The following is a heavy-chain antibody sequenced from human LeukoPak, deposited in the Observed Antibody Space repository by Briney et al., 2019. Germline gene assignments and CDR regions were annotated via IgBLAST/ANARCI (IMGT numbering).Heavy chain of an antibody. V-gene: IGHV3-23*01. Sequence: GGSLRLSCAVSGFSFSNYAMSWVRQFPGKGLEWVSGISGTGGNTYYADSVKGRFTISRDSSKNMLYLQMNALTAEDTAIYFCAKDFEFKWQQPSDHWGQGTPVTVSS. CDR1: GFSFSNYA. CDR2: ISGTGGNT. J-gene: IGHJ4*02. CDR3: AKDFEFKWQQPSDH. D-gene: IGHD1/OR15-1a*01.